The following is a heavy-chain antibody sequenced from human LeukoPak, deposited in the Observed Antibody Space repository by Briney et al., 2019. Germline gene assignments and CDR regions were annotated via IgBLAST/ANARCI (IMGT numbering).Heavy chain of an antibody. CDR1: GGTFSSYA. Sequence: GASVKVSCKASGGTFSSYAISWVRQAPGQGLEWMGGIIPIFGTANYAQKFQGRVTITADESTSTAYMELSSLRSEDTAVYYCARGPPLRFLEWLVTWGQGTLVTVSS. J-gene: IGHJ5*02. V-gene: IGHV1-69*13. CDR2: IIPIFGTA. D-gene: IGHD3-3*01. CDR3: ARGPPLRFLEWLVT.